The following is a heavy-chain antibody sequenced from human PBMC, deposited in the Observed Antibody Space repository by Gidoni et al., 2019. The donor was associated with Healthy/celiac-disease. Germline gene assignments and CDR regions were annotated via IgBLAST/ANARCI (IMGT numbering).Heavy chain of an antibody. CDR1: GFPFDDYA. D-gene: IGHD1-26*01. CDR2: ISWNSGSI. CDR3: AKEMGATNWYFDL. V-gene: IGHV3-9*01. J-gene: IGHJ2*01. Sequence: EVQLVESGGGLVQPGRSLRLSCAASGFPFDDYAMHWVRQAPGKGLEWVSGISWNSGSIGYADSVKGRFTISRDNAKNSLYLQMNSLRAEDTALYYCAKEMGATNWYFDLWGRGTLVTVSS.